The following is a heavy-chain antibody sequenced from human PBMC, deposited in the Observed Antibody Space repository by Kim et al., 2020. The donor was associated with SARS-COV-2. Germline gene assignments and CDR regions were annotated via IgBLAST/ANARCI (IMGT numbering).Heavy chain of an antibody. CDR1: GGSISSYY. CDR2: SYYSGST. Sequence: SETLSLTCTVSGGSISSYYWSWIRQRPGKGLERIGFSYYSGSTNYNSSLKSRVTISVATSTNQFSLTLSSVTAAATAASYCAREHRERLQYTANGYF. J-gene: IGHJ2*01. D-gene: IGHD3-3*01. V-gene: IGHV4-59*01. CDR3: AREHRERLQYTANGYF.